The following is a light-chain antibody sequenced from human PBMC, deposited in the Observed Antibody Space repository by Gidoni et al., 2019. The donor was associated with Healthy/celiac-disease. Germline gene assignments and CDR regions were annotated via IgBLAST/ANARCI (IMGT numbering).Light chain of an antibody. CDR3: QQLNSYPRFT. CDR1: KGISSD. Sequence: DIKLTQSPSFLSASVGDRVTITCRASKGISSDLAWYQQKPGKAPKLLIYAASTLQSGVPSRFSGSGAGTEFTLTISSLQPEEFATYYCQQLNSYPRFTFGPGTKVDIK. V-gene: IGKV1-9*01. J-gene: IGKJ3*01. CDR2: AAS.